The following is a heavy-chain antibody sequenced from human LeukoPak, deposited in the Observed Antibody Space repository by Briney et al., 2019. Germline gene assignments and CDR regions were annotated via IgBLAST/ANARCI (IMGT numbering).Heavy chain of an antibody. CDR3: GRGSHDFDY. Sequence: PGGSLRLSCAASGFTFSNYWMHWVRQAPGKGLVWVSRINSDGSSTNYADSVKGRFTISRDNAKNTLYLQMNSLRDEETAVYYCGRGSHDFDYWGQGTLVTVSS. CDR2: INSDGSST. J-gene: IGHJ4*02. CDR1: GFTFSNYW. V-gene: IGHV3-74*01.